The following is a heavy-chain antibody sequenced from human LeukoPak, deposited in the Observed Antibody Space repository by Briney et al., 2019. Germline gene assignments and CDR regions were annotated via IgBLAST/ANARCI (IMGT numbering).Heavy chain of an antibody. V-gene: IGHV4-61*02. J-gene: IGHJ5*02. D-gene: IGHD2-15*01. CDR2: IYASGST. CDR3: AGYIVVVVAATPEKYNWFDP. Sequence: SETLSLTCTVSGGSISSGSYFWSWIRQPAGKGLECIGRIYASGSTNYNPSLKSRVTISVDTSKNQFSLKLSSVTAADTAVYYCAGYIVVVVAATPEKYNWFDPWGQGTLVTVSS. CDR1: GGSISSGSYF.